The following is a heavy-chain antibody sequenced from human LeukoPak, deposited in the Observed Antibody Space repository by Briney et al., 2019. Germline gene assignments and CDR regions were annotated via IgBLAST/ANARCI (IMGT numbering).Heavy chain of an antibody. V-gene: IGHV1-2*02. Sequence: GASVKVSCKASGYTFTGYYMHWVRQAPGQGLEWMGWINPNSGGIKYAQKFQGRVTMTRDTSISTAYMELSRLRSDDTAVYYCARDGSWTYYYGSGSPNYFDYWGQGTLVTVSS. CDR3: ARDGSWTYYYGSGSPNYFDY. D-gene: IGHD3-10*01. CDR2: INPNSGGI. J-gene: IGHJ4*02. CDR1: GYTFTGYY.